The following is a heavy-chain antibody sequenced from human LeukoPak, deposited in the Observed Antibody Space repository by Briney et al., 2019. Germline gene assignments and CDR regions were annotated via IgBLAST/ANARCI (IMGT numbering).Heavy chain of an antibody. CDR1: GGTFSSYA. D-gene: IGHD2-2*01. V-gene: IGHV1-69*13. Sequence: SVKVSCKASGGTFSSYAISWVRQAPGQGLEWMGGIIPIFGTANYSQKFQGRVTITADESTSTAYMELSSLRSEDTAVYYCARDRYAYQLLQGAHDAFDIWGQGTMVTVSS. J-gene: IGHJ3*02. CDR2: IIPIFGTA. CDR3: ARDRYAYQLLQGAHDAFDI.